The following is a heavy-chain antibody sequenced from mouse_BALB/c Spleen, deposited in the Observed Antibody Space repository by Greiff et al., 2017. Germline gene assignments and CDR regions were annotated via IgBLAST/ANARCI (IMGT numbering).Heavy chain of an antibody. D-gene: IGHD1-1*01. CDR1: GFTFSSYT. J-gene: IGHJ2*01. Sequence: EVHLVESGGGLVQPGGSLKLSCAASGFTFSSYTMSWVRQTPEKRLEWVAYISNGGGSTYYPDTVKGRFTISRDNAKNTLYLQMSSLKSEDTAMYYCARQDYGRGEFDYWGQGTTLTVSS. V-gene: IGHV5-12-2*01. CDR3: ARQDYGRGEFDY. CDR2: ISNGGGST.